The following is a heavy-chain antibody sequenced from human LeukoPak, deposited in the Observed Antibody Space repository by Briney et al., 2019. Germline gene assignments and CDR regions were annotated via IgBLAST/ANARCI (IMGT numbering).Heavy chain of an antibody. J-gene: IGHJ4*02. CDR3: ARSYGSCWYKAH. CDR2: IYHSGST. CDR1: GYSISSGYY. Sequence: KPSETLSLTCAVSGYSISSGYYWGGIRQRPGEGLEWIESIYHSGSTYYNPSLKSRLTISLDTSKNQFSLKLSSLTAADTAVYYCARSYGSCWYKAHWGQGTLVTVSS. V-gene: IGHV4-38-2*01. D-gene: IGHD6-13*01.